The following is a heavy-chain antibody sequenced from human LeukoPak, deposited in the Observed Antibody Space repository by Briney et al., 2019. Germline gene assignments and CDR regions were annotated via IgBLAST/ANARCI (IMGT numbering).Heavy chain of an antibody. CDR1: GGSISSGDYY. CDR2: IYYSGST. D-gene: IGHD3/OR15-3a*01. CDR3: ARVRWTNDAFDI. J-gene: IGHJ3*02. Sequence: SETLSLTCTVSGGSISSGDYYWSWIRQPPGKGLEWIGYIYYSGSTYYNPSLKSRVTISVDTSKNQFSLKLSSVTAADTAVYYCARVRWTNDAFDIWGQGTMVTVSS. V-gene: IGHV4-30-4*01.